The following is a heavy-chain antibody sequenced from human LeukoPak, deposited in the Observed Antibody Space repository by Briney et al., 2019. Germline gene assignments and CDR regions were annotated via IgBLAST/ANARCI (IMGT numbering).Heavy chain of an antibody. J-gene: IGHJ4*02. CDR3: ARVTDWNDLDY. CDR1: GGSISSYY. V-gene: IGHV4-59*01. Sequence: SETLSLTCTVSGGSISSYYWTWIRQPPGKGVEWIGYIYYSGSTNYNPSLKSRVTISIDTSKNQLSLQLTSVTAADTAVYYCARVTDWNDLDYWGPGTLVTVSS. D-gene: IGHD1-1*01. CDR2: IYYSGST.